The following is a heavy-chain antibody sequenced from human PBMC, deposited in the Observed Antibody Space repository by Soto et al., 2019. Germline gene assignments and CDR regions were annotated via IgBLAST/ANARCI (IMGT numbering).Heavy chain of an antibody. CDR3: VRDGRFGESDYYYYGMDV. J-gene: IGHJ6*02. D-gene: IGHD3-10*01. CDR1: GFTFSSYG. Sequence: GGSLRLSCAASGFTFSSYGMHWVRQAPGKGLEWVAVIWYDGSNKYYADSVKGRFTISRDNSKNTLYLQMNSLRAEDTAVYYCVRDGRFGESDYYYYGMDVWGQGTTVTVSS. CDR2: IWYDGSNK. V-gene: IGHV3-33*01.